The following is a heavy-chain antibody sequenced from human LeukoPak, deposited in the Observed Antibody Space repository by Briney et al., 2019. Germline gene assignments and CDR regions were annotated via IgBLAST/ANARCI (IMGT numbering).Heavy chain of an antibody. CDR3: ARGMGNSGWYRGLDY. J-gene: IGHJ4*02. V-gene: IGHV3-20*04. CDR1: GFTFDDYG. Sequence: GGSLRLSCAASGFTFDDYGMSWVRQAPGKGLEWVSGINWNGGSTGYADSVKGRFTISRDNAKNSLYLQMNSLRAEDTAVYYCARGMGNSGWYRGLDYWGQGTLVTVSS. D-gene: IGHD6-19*01. CDR2: INWNGGST.